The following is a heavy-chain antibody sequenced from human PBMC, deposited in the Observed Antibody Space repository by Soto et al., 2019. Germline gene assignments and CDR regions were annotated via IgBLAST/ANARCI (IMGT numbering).Heavy chain of an antibody. Sequence: EVQLVESGGGLVQPGGSLRLSCAASGFIFSSTWMGWVRQAPGKGLEWVANIKKDGSTKYYVDSVIGRFTISRDNDRNSVALQMDCWIAEDTGVYYCARHGDYVFDYWSQGSLVPVS. CDR3: ARHGDYVFDY. V-gene: IGHV3-7*04. J-gene: IGHJ4*02. D-gene: IGHD4-17*01. CDR1: GFIFSSTW. CDR2: IKKDGSTK.